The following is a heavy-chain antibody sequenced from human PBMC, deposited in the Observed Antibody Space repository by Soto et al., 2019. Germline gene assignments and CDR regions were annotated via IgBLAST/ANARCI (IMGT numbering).Heavy chain of an antibody. Sequence: QVQLVQSGAEVKKPGASVKVSCKTSGYPFTTYGVGWVRQAPGQGLEWMGWIGTYNGNTNYAQNLQGRVTMTTDTSTSTAYMELRSLTSDDTAVYYCARSGSGAAYYYHGLDVWGQGTTVTVSS. D-gene: IGHD6-25*01. CDR3: ARSGSGAAYYYHGLDV. CDR1: GYPFTTYG. V-gene: IGHV1-18*04. CDR2: IGTYNGNT. J-gene: IGHJ6*02.